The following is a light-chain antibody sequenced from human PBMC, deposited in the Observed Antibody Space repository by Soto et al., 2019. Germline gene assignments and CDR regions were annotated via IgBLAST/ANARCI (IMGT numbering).Light chain of an antibody. Sequence: EIVLTQSPGTLSLSPGDRVTLSCRASQSISSNLAWYQQKPGQAPRLLLFGVSNRATGIPARFSGSGSGTDFSLTISSLQSEDFAVYYCQQYDYWPRTFGQGTKVDI. CDR3: QQYDYWPRT. CDR1: QSISSN. CDR2: GVS. V-gene: IGKV3-15*01. J-gene: IGKJ1*01.